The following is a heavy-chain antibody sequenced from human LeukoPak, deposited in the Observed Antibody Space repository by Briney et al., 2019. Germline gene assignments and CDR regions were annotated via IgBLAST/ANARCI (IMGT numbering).Heavy chain of an antibody. D-gene: IGHD3-16*02. V-gene: IGHV1-18*01. Sequence: ASVKVSCKASGYTFTSYGISWVRQAPGQGLEWMGWISAYNGNTNYAQKLQGRVTMTTDTSTSTAYMELRSLRTDDTAVYYCARDRGERLRLGELSLDYWGQGTLVTDSS. CDR1: GYTFTSYG. CDR2: ISAYNGNT. J-gene: IGHJ4*02. CDR3: ARDRGERLRLGELSLDY.